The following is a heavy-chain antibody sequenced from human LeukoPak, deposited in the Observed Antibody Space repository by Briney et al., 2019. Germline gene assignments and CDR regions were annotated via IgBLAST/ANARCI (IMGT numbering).Heavy chain of an antibody. CDR2: INQDGREL. CDR1: GFTFSENW. D-gene: IGHD3-3*01. CDR3: AWGVYYLDY. Sequence: PGGPLRLSCVASGFTFSENWMTWVRQAPGKGLEWVANINQDGRELYYVDSVKGRFTISRDNAKNSLHLQMSSLRAEDTAVYYCAWGVYYLDYWGQGTLVTVSS. V-gene: IGHV3-7*04. J-gene: IGHJ4*02.